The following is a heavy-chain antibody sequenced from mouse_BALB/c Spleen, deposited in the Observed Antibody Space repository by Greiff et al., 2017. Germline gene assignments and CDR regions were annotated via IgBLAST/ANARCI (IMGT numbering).Heavy chain of an antibody. CDR3: NAHYYGSRDYFDD. V-gene: IGHV14-4*02. Sequence: VQLQQSGAELVRSGASVKLSCTASGFNIKDYYMHWVKQRPEQGLEWIGWIDPENGDTEYAPKFQGKATMTADTSSNTAYLQLSSLTSEDTAVYYCNAHYYGSRDYFDDWGQGTTLTVSS. CDR2: IDPENGDT. CDR1: GFNIKDYY. D-gene: IGHD1-1*01. J-gene: IGHJ2*01.